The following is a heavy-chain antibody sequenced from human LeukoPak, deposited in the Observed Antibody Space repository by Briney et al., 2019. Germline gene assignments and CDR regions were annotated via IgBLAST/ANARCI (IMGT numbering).Heavy chain of an antibody. D-gene: IGHD2-2*01. Sequence: SVKVSCKASGASFSNDAISWVRQAPGQGLEWMGQIIPIYGATNYAQKFEDRVTISMDESPDTANMELSSLRSDDTAVYYCAREARYCEHTSCYPAFGLWGQGTPVTVSS. CDR3: AREARYCEHTSCYPAFGL. CDR2: IIPIYGAT. J-gene: IGHJ3*01. V-gene: IGHV1-69*05. CDR1: GASFSNDA.